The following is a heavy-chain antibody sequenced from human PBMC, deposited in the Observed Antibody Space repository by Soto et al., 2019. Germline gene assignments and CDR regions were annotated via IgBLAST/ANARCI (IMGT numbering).Heavy chain of an antibody. CDR3: ETCISYYDILTGQGPYNLFDP. CDR1: GYTLTELS. J-gene: IGHJ5*02. CDR2: FDPEDGET. D-gene: IGHD3-9*01. V-gene: IGHV1-24*01. Sequence: ASVKVSCKVSGYTLTELSMHWVRQAPGKGLEWMGGFDPEDGETIYAQKFQGRVTMTEDTSTDTAYMELSSLRSEDTAVYYCETCISYYDILTGQGPYNLFDPWGQGTLVTVSS.